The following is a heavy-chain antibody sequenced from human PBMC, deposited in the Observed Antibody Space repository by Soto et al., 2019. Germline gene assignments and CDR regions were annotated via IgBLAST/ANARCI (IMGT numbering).Heavy chain of an antibody. V-gene: IGHV1-18*04. CDR2: ISAYNGDT. Sequence: ASVKVSCKASGYSFTTHGISWVRRAPGHGLEWMGWISAYNGDTHYVQRFQGRLTMTTDTSTSTAYMELRSLTSDDTAVYYCARDLPFSGILRGTPLMDVWGQGTTVTVSS. J-gene: IGHJ6*02. CDR1: GYSFTTHG. CDR3: ARDLPFSGILRGTPLMDV. D-gene: IGHD4-17*01.